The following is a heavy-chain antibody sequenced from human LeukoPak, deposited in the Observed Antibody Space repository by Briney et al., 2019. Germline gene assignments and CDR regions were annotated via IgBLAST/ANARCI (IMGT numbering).Heavy chain of an antibody. CDR3: ARDSDYYGSGSYNWFDP. D-gene: IGHD3-10*01. Sequence: PSETLSLTCTVSGGSISSSSYYWGWIRQPPGKGLEWIGSIYYSGSTYYNPSLKSRVTISVDTSKNQFSLKLSSVTAADTAVYYCARDSDYYGSGSYNWFDPWGQGTLVTVSS. CDR1: GGSISSSSYY. CDR2: IYYSGST. J-gene: IGHJ5*02. V-gene: IGHV4-39*07.